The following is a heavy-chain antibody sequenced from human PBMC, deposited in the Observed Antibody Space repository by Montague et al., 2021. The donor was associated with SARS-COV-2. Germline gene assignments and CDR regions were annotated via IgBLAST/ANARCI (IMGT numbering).Heavy chain of an antibody. CDR3: ARGTAAGTNFDY. Sequence: SETLSLTCTVSGGSICSYYWSWIRQPPGKGLEWIGYIYYSGSTNYNPSLKSRVTISVDTSKNQFSLKLSSVTAADTAVYYCARGTAAGTNFDYWGQGTLVTVSS. CDR1: GGSICSYY. J-gene: IGHJ4*02. CDR2: IYYSGST. D-gene: IGHD6-13*01. V-gene: IGHV4-59*01.